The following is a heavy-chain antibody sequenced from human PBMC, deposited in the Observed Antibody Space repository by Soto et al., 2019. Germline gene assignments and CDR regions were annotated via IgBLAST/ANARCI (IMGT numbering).Heavy chain of an antibody. J-gene: IGHJ1*01. CDR3: AHILPYYYDSSGPRAGYFQH. D-gene: IGHD3-22*01. CDR1: GFSLSTSGVG. Sequence: QITLKESGPTLVKPTQTLTLTCTFSGFSLSTSGVGVGWIRQPPGKALEWLALIYWDDDKRYSPPLKSRLTIPQDTSKNQSVLTMTNMHPVDTAPYYCAHILPYYYDSSGPRAGYFQHWGQGTLVTVSS. V-gene: IGHV2-5*02. CDR2: IYWDDDK.